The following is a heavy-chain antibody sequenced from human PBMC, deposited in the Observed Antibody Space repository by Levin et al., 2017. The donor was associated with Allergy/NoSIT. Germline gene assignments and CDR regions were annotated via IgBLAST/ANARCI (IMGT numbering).Heavy chain of an antibody. D-gene: IGHD2-8*01. Sequence: GGSLRLSCAASGFTFSSYAMHWVRQAPGKGLEWVAVISYDGSNKYYADSVKGRFTISRDNSKNTLYLQMNSLRAEDTAVYYCARDLEMVYVYFDLWGRGTLVTVSS. CDR1: GFTFSSYA. V-gene: IGHV3-30*04. CDR2: ISYDGSNK. CDR3: ARDLEMVYVYFDL. J-gene: IGHJ2*01.